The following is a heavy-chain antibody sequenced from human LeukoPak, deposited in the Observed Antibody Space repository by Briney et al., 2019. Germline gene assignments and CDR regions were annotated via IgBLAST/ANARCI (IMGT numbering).Heavy chain of an antibody. CDR2: ISSSSSYI. CDR3: ARVNSYGFDY. Sequence: GGPLRLSCAASGFTFSSYSMNWVRQAPGEALEWVSSISSSSSYIYYADSVKGRFTISRDNAKNSLYLQMNSLRAEDTAVYYCARVNSYGFDYWGQGTLVTVSS. CDR1: GFTFSSYS. V-gene: IGHV3-21*01. J-gene: IGHJ4*02. D-gene: IGHD5-18*01.